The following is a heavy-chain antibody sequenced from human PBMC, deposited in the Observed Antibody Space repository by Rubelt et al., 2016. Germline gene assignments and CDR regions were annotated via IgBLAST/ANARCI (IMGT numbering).Heavy chain of an antibody. Sequence: EVQLVQSGAEVKKPGESLKISCTGSGYSFTSYWIVWRRTIPGKGLAWMGIIYPVYSGTRYRPSFQGQVTISADKSISTAYLQWSSLKASDTAMYYCARRGDGYPVIAFDIWGQGTMVTVSS. J-gene: IGHJ3*02. CDR2: IYPVYSGT. V-gene: IGHV5-51*01. CDR3: ARRGDGYPVIAFDI. CDR1: GYSFTSYW. D-gene: IGHD5-24*01.